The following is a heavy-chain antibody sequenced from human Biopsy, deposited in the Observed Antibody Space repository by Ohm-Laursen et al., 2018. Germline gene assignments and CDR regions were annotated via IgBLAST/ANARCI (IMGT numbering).Heavy chain of an antibody. Sequence: SLRLSCTAFGFTFSSYSMNWVRQAPGKGLEWISYISETSSHIYDADSVKGRFTVARDNAKNSLYLQLNSLRAKDTAVYYCARDSRRTAREGGMDVWGQGTTVTVSS. V-gene: IGHV3-21*01. CDR3: ARDSRRTAREGGMDV. CDR2: ISETSSHI. J-gene: IGHJ6*02. CDR1: GFTFSSYS. D-gene: IGHD6-6*01.